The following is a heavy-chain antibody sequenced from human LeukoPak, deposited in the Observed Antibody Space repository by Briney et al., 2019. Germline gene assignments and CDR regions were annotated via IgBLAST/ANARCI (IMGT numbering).Heavy chain of an antibody. CDR3: ARSPPLWNGDAFDI. Sequence: PGGSLRLSCAASGFTFSSYWMSWVRQAPGKGLELVASIKQDGSEKYYVDSVKGRFTISRDNAQNSLYLQMNSLRAEDTAVYYCARSPPLWNGDAFDIWGQGTMVTVSS. J-gene: IGHJ3*02. V-gene: IGHV3-7*01. CDR2: IKQDGSEK. CDR1: GFTFSSYW. D-gene: IGHD1-1*01.